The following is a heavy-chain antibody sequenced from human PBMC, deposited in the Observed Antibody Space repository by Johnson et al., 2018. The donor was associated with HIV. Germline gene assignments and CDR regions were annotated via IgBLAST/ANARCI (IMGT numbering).Heavy chain of an antibody. J-gene: IGHJ3*02. CDR3: TTCTYYGAFDI. Sequence: QVQLVESGGGVVQPGRSLRLSCAASGFTFSSYGMHWVRQAPGKGLEWVAVISYDGSNKYYADSVKGRFTISRDDSKNTLYLQMNSMKTEDTAVYYCTTCTYYGAFDIWGQGTMVTVSS. CDR2: ISYDGSNK. CDR1: GFTFSSYG. D-gene: IGHD1-26*01. V-gene: IGHV3-30*03.